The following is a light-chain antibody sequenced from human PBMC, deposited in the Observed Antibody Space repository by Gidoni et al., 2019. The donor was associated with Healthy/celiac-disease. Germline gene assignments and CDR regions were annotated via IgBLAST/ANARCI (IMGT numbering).Light chain of an antibody. CDR2: DAS. J-gene: IGKJ2*01. V-gene: IGKV1-33*01. CDR1: QDISNY. Sequence: DIQMTQSPSSLSASVGDRVTITCQARQDISNYLNWYQQKPGKVPKLLIYDASNLETGVPSRFSGSGSGTDFTFTISSLQPEDIATYYCQQYDNIPPMYTFGQGTKLEIK. CDR3: QQYDNIPPMYT.